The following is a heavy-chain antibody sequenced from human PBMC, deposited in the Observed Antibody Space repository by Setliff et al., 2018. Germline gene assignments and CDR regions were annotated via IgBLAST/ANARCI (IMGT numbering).Heavy chain of an antibody. CDR2: INHSGST. J-gene: IGHJ4*02. D-gene: IGHD6-19*01. Sequence: LSLTCSVYGGSFSGYYWSWIRQPPGKGLEWIGEINHSGSTNYNPSLKSRVTISVDTSKNQFSLKLSSVTAADTAVYYCARDSAVAGLIDYWGQGTLVTVSS. CDR3: ARDSAVAGLIDY. V-gene: IGHV4-34*01. CDR1: GGSFSGYY.